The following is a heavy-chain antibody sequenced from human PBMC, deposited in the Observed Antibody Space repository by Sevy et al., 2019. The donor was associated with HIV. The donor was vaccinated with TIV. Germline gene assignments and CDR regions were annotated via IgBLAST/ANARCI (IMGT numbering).Heavy chain of an antibody. D-gene: IGHD3-9*01. V-gene: IGHV4-30-2*01. J-gene: IGHJ6*03. CDR2: IHHRGNT. CDR1: GGSISSSDYS. CDR3: ARNTFESSYYYYMDV. Sequence: SETLSLTCTVSGGSISSSDYSWSWIRQPPGKGLEWIGYIHHRGNTYYSPSLKSRVTISVDRSKNQFSLKLTSVTAAATAMYYCARNTFESSYYYYMDVWGKGTTVTVSS.